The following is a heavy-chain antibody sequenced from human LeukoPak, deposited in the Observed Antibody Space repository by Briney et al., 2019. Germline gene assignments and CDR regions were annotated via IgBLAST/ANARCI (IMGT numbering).Heavy chain of an antibody. CDR3: ARRAGIAAAGTYYYYYMDV. J-gene: IGHJ6*03. CDR1: GGSFSGYY. V-gene: IGHV4-34*01. D-gene: IGHD6-13*01. Sequence: SETLSLTCAVYGGSFSGYYWSWIRQPPGEGLEWIGEINHSGSTNYNPSLKSRVTISVDTSKNQFSLKLSSVTAADTAVYYCARRAGIAAAGTYYYYYMDVWGKGTTVTISS. CDR2: INHSGST.